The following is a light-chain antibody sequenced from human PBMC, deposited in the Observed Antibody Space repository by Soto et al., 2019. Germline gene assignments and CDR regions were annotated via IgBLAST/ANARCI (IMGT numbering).Light chain of an antibody. J-gene: IGLJ3*02. CDR2: DVS. V-gene: IGLV2-14*01. CDR1: SIDVGGYNY. CDR3: SSYTSSSTRV. Sequence: QSVLTQPASVSGSPGQWITISCTGTSIDVGGYNYVSWYQQHPGKAPKLMIYDVSNRPSGVSNRFSGSKSGNTAFLTISGLQAEDDADYYCSSYTSSSTRVFGGGTKLTVL.